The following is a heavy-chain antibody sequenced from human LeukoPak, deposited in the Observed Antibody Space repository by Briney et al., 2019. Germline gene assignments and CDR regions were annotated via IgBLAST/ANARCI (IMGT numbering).Heavy chain of an antibody. V-gene: IGHV3-7*04. Sequence: GGSLRLSCAASGFTFGIYWMSWVRQAPGKGLEWVANIKQDGSEKYYVDSVKGRFTISRDNAKNSLYLQMNSLRAEDTAVYYCAGGGRWLQFWGQGTLVTVSS. D-gene: IGHD5-24*01. CDR1: GFTFGIYW. J-gene: IGHJ4*02. CDR3: AGGGRWLQF. CDR2: IKQDGSEK.